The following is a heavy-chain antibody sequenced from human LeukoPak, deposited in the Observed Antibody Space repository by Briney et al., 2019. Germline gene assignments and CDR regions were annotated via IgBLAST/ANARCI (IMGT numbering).Heavy chain of an antibody. CDR1: GFTSSSYW. D-gene: IGHD5-18*01. V-gene: IGHV3-74*01. CDR3: AREETAMADAFDI. Sequence: GGSLRLSCAVSGFTSSSYWMHWVRQAPGEGLVWVSRSSTDGSRTSYADSVKGRFTISRDNAKNKLYLQMNSLRAEDTAVYYCAREETAMADAFDIWGQGTMVTVSS. CDR2: SSTDGSRT. J-gene: IGHJ3*02.